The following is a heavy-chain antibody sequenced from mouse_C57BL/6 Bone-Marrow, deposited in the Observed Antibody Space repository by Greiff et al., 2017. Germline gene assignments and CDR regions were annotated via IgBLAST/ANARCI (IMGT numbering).Heavy chain of an antibody. CDR3: ARGSFRWVRFAY. CDR1: GYTFTGYC. Sequence: QVQLQQSGAELMKPGASVKISCKATGYTFTGYCIEWVKQRPGHGLEWIGEILPGSGSTNYNEKFKGKATITADTSSNTAYMQLSSLTTEDSAIYYCARGSFRWVRFAYWGQGTLVTVSA. CDR2: ILPGSGST. J-gene: IGHJ3*01. D-gene: IGHD1-1*02. V-gene: IGHV1-9*01.